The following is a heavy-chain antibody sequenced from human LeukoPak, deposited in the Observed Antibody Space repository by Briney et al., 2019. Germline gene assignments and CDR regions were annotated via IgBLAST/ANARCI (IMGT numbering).Heavy chain of an antibody. CDR2: IYYSGST. CDR1: GGSISSHY. Sequence: SETQSLTCTVSGGSISSHYWSWLGQPPGKGREGIGYIYYSGSTNYNPSLKSRVTISVDTSKNQFSLKLSSVTAADTAVYYCARDLARRAGGDAFDIWGQGTMVTVSS. V-gene: IGHV4-59*11. J-gene: IGHJ3*02. D-gene: IGHD3-10*01. CDR3: ARDLARRAGGDAFDI.